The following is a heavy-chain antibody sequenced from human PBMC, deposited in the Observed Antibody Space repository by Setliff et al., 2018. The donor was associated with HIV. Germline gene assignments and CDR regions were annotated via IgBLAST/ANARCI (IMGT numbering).Heavy chain of an antibody. CDR2: IYHSGGA. Sequence: SETLSLTCAVSGGSISSSNWWSWVRQPPGKGLEWIGEIYHSGGAIFSPSLKSRLIISVDTSKKQFSLNLISMTAADTAVYFCARETDVSTSWFGGYYFDFWGQGTVVTVSS. D-gene: IGHD3-3*01. J-gene: IGHJ4*02. CDR3: ARETDVSTSWFGGYYFDF. CDR1: GGSISSSNW. V-gene: IGHV4-4*02.